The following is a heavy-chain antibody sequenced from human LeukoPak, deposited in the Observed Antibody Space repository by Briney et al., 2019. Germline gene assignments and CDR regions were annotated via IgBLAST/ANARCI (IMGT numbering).Heavy chain of an antibody. D-gene: IGHD6-19*01. CDR1: GFTFRNYA. CDR3: AKAEAAVADKSNWFDP. V-gene: IGHV3-23*01. J-gene: IGHJ5*02. CDR2: IRAGTGST. Sequence: GGSLRLSCAVSGFTFRNYAMTWVRQASGKGLEWVSGIRAGTGSTYYADAVKGRFTISRDNSKNMLYLQMNSLRAEDTAVYYCAKAEAAVADKSNWFDPWGQGTLVTVSS.